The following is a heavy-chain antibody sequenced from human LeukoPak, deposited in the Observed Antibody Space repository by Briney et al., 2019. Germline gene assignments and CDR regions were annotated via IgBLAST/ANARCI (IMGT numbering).Heavy chain of an antibody. V-gene: IGHV3-30*04. CDR1: GFIFSSYA. CDR2: ISYDGSNK. D-gene: IGHD3-10*01. J-gene: IGHJ4*02. Sequence: GGSLRLSCAASGFIFSSYAMHWVRQAPGKGLEWVAVISYDGSNKYYADSVKGRFTISRDNSKNTLYLQMNSLRAEDTAVYYCARTTYYYGSGFDYWGQGTLVTVSS. CDR3: ARTTYYYGSGFDY.